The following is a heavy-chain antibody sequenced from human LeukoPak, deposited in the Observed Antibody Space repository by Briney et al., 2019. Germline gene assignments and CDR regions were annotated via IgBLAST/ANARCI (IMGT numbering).Heavy chain of an antibody. CDR3: ARVTGYMIEDYFDY. J-gene: IGHJ4*02. CDR2: IYISGST. CDR1: GGSISSYY. V-gene: IGHV4-4*07. D-gene: IGHD3-22*01. Sequence: PSETLSLTCTVSGGSISSYYWSWIRQPAGKGLEWIGRIYISGSTNYNPSLKSRVTISVKTSKNQFSLKLSSVTAADTAVYYCARVTGYMIEDYFDYWGQGTLVTVSS.